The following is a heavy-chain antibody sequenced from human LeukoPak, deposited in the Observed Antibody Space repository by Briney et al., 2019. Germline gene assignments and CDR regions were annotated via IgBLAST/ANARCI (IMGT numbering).Heavy chain of an antibody. CDR3: ASSGKGNLASRYFDY. CDR2: IYTSGST. V-gene: IGHV4-4*07. Sequence: SETLSLTCTVSGGSISNYDWSWIRQPAGKGLEWIGRIYTSGSTNYNPSLKSRVTISVDTSKNQFSLKLSSVTAADTAVYYCASSGKGNLASRYFDYWGQGTLVTVSS. J-gene: IGHJ4*02. CDR1: GGSISNYD. D-gene: IGHD4-23*01.